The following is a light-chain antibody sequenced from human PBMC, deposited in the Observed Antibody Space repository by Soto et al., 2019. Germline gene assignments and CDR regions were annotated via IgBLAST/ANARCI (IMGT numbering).Light chain of an antibody. CDR2: GAS. Sequence: EIVMTQSPATLSVSPGERVTLSCRASQSVSGNLAWYQQRPGQAPRLLIYGASTRATGIPARFSGSGSGTEFTLTIGSLQSEDFAVYYCQQYWNWPPYTFGQGTKLEIK. V-gene: IGKV3-15*01. CDR3: QQYWNWPPYT. CDR1: QSVSGN. J-gene: IGKJ2*01.